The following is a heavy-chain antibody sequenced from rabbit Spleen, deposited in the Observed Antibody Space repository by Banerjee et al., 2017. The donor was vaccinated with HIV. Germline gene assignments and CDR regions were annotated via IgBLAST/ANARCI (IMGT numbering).Heavy chain of an antibody. V-gene: IGHV1S40*01. Sequence: QSLEESGGDLVKPGASLTLTCIASGVDFSRGYDMCWVRQAPGKGLEWIACIDAGSSGSTYYATWAKGRFTISKTSSTTVTLQMTSLTAADRATYFCARDLVGVIGWNFYLWGPGTLVTVS. CDR1: GVDFSRGYD. CDR2: IDAGSSGST. CDR3: ARDLVGVIGWNFYL. J-gene: IGHJ4*01. D-gene: IGHD1-1*01.